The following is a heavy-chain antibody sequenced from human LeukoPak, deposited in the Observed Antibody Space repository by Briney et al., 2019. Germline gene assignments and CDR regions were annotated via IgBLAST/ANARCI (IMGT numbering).Heavy chain of an antibody. CDR2: IYTSGST. J-gene: IGHJ4*02. Sequence: SETLSLTCTVSGGSISSYYWSWIRQPAGKGLEWIGRIYTSGSTNYNPSLKSRVTLSLDTSKNQFSLKLSSVTAADTAVYYCARGRLLWFGELPYFDYWGQGTLVTVSS. CDR3: ARGRLLWFGELPYFDY. V-gene: IGHV4-4*07. D-gene: IGHD3-10*01. CDR1: GGSISSYY.